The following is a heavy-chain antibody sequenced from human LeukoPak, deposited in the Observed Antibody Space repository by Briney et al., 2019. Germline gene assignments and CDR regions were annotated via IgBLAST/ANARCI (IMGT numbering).Heavy chain of an antibody. V-gene: IGHV3-7*01. D-gene: IGHD2-21*01. CDR3: AIIGTPGETEYYRL. CDR1: GFTTSSFW. J-gene: IGHJ1*01. CDR2: IRYDAGTR. Sequence: PGGSLRLSCAASGFTTSSFWMSWVRQAPGKGPEWLATIRYDAGTRYYADSMRGRFTISRDNAQNSLYLQINSLRAEDTAIYYCAIIGTPGETEYYRLWGQGTRVTVSS.